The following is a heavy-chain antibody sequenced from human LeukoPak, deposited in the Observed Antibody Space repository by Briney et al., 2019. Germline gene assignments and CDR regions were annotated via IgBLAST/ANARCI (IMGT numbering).Heavy chain of an antibody. CDR1: GFTFSSYA. CDR3: AKDPYYYDSSGYHE. V-gene: IGHV3-23*01. D-gene: IGHD3-22*01. J-gene: IGHJ4*02. Sequence: GGSLRLSCAASGFTFSSYAMSWVRQAPGKGLEWVSAISGSGGSTYYADSVKGRFTISRDNSKNTLYLQMNSLRAEDTAVYYCAKDPYYYDSSGYHEWGQGTLVTVSS. CDR2: ISGSGGST.